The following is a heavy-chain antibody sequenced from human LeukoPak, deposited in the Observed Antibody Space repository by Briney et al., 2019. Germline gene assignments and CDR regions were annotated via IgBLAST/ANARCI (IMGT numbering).Heavy chain of an antibody. D-gene: IGHD2-2*01. CDR3: ARERREQLLPPYTRSVTYFDY. CDR2: IYYSGST. CDR1: GGSISSSSHS. Sequence: SETLSLTCSVSGGSISSSSHSWGWIRQSPGKGLEWIGSIYYSGSTFYNPSLKRRVTISIDTSKNQFSLKLSSVTAADTAVYYCARERREQLLPPYTRSVTYFDYWGQGTLVTVSS. J-gene: IGHJ4*02. V-gene: IGHV4-39*07.